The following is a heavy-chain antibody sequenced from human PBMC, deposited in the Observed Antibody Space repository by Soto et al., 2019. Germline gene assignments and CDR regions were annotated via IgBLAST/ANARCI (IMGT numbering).Heavy chain of an antibody. Sequence: NPSETLSLTCAFSGGSISSGGYSWSWIRQPPGKGLEWIGYIYHSGSTYYNPSLKSRVTISVDRSKNQFSLKLSSVTAADTAVYYCARVPGLWGRGTLVTVSS. CDR1: GGSISSGGYS. CDR2: IYHSGST. J-gene: IGHJ2*01. V-gene: IGHV4-30-2*01. CDR3: ARVPGL.